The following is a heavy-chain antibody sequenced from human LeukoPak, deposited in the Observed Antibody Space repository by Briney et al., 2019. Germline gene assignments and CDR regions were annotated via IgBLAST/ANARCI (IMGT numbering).Heavy chain of an antibody. J-gene: IGHJ6*02. Sequence: SETLSLTCTVSGGSISSYYWSWIRQPPGKGLEWIGYIYYSGSTNYNPSLKSRVTISVDTSKNQFSLKLSSVTAADTAVYYCARVGYLYGMDVWGQGTTVTVSS. CDR2: IYYSGST. CDR3: ARVGYLYGMDV. D-gene: IGHD5-18*01. CDR1: GGSISSYY. V-gene: IGHV4-59*01.